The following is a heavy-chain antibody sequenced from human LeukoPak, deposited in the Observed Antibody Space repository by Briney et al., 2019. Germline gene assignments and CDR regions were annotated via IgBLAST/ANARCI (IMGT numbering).Heavy chain of an antibody. V-gene: IGHV3-30-3*01. D-gene: IGHD4-23*01. J-gene: IGHJ4*02. CDR2: ISYDGSNK. CDR3: ARDRWPPTT. CDR1: GFSFSSYA. Sequence: GGSLRLSCAASGFSFSSYAMHWVRQAPGKGQEWVAVISYDGSNKYYADSVKGRFTISRDNSKNTLYLQMNSLRAEDTAVYYCARDRWPPTTWGQGTLVTVSS.